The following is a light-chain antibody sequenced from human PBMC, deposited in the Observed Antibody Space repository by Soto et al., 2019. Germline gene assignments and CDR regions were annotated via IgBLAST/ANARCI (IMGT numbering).Light chain of an antibody. J-gene: IGLJ1*01. V-gene: IGLV2-14*03. CDR1: SSDVGGYNY. CDR2: DVS. Sequence: QSALTQPASVSGSPGQSITISCTGTSSDVGGYNYVSWYQHHPGKAPKLMIFDVSNWPSGVSNRFSGSKSGNTAPLTISGLQPEDTADYYYSYYTTSNTRQIVFGTGTKLTVL. CDR3: SYYTTSNTRQIV.